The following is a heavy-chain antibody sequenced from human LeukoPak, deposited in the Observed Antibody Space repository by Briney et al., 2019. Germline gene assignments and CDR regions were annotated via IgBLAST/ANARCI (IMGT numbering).Heavy chain of an antibody. CDR1: GGPFSDYY. D-gene: IGHD3-3*01. J-gene: IGHJ6*03. CDR3: ARGRFGGHSYYYMDV. Sequence: SETLSLTCAVFGGPFSDYYWSWIRRPPGKGLEWLGEINHSGSANYMPSLKSRVSISVDTSKNQFSLRLSSVTAADTAFYYCARGRFGGHSYYYMDVWGKGTAVSVSS. V-gene: IGHV4-34*01. CDR2: INHSGSA.